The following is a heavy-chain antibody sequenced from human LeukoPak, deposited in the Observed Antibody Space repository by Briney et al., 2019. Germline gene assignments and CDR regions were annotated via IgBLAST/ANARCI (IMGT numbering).Heavy chain of an antibody. CDR3: ARDQISTTWYGASDI. Sequence: PSETLSLTCTVSGASISNYYWSWIRQPPGKGLEWIGYIYPSGSTYYNPSLKSRVTISADADKSQFSLKLRSVTAADTAVYYCARDQISTTWYGASDIWGQGTMVSVSS. D-gene: IGHD6-13*01. J-gene: IGHJ3*02. CDR2: IYPSGST. V-gene: IGHV4-59*01. CDR1: GASISNYY.